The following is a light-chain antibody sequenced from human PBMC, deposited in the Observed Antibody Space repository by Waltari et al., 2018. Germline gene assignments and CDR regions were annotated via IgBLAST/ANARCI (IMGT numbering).Light chain of an antibody. Sequence: SYELTQPPSVSVSPGQTASITCSGDNLGPKYTFWYQQKSGQSPVLVMSLDSKRPSGIPERFSGSNSGNTATLTIRGTQAIDEADYYCQAWDSSTGVFGPGTKVTVL. V-gene: IGLV3-1*01. J-gene: IGLJ1*01. CDR2: LDS. CDR3: QAWDSSTGV. CDR1: NLGPKY.